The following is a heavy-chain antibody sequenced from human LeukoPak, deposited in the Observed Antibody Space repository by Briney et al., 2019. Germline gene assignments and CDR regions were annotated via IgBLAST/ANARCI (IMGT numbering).Heavy chain of an antibody. CDR3: ATGPPERLDLDY. V-gene: IGHV1-24*01. J-gene: IGHJ4*02. CDR1: GYTLTELS. Sequence: ASVKVSCKVSGYTLTELSMHWVRQAPGKGLEWMGGFDPEDGETIYAQKFQGRVTMTEDTSTDTAYMELSSLRSEDTAVYYCATGPPERLDLDYWGQGTLVTVSS. D-gene: IGHD1-1*01. CDR2: FDPEDGET.